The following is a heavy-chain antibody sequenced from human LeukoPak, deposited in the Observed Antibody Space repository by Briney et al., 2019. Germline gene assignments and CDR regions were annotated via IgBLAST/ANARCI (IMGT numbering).Heavy chain of an antibody. CDR3: ASGQIFVNY. CDR1: GFIVNNKY. J-gene: IGHJ4*02. D-gene: IGHD3-3*01. CDR2: MSYSGST. V-gene: IGHV4-59*08. Sequence: GSLRLSCAVSGFIVNNKYMTWVRQPPGKGLEWIGDMSYSGSTNYNPSLKSRVTISIDTSKNQFSLKVTSMTAADTAVYYCASGQIFVNYWGQGTLVTVSS.